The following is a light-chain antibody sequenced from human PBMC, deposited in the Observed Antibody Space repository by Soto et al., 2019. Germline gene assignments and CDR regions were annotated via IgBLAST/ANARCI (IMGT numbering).Light chain of an antibody. CDR1: QTLSSW. Sequence: DIQMTQSPSTLSASVGDRVTITCRASQTLSSWLAWYQQKPGKAPKLLIYDVSNLESGVRSRFSGSGSGPELTLTISSRQPDDFATYYCQQYSSYSLLFGGGTKVEMK. CDR3: QQYSSYSLL. J-gene: IGKJ4*01. V-gene: IGKV1-5*01. CDR2: DVS.